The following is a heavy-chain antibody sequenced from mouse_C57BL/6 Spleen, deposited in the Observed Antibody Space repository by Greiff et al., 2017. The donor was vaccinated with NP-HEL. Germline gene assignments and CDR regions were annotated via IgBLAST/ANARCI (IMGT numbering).Heavy chain of an antibody. CDR1: GFTFSDYY. D-gene: IGHD2-4*01. J-gene: IGHJ3*01. Sequence: EVKLMESEGGLVQPGSSMKLSCTASGFTFSDYYMAWVRQVPEKGLEWVANINYDGSSTYYLDSLKSRFIISRDNAKNILYLQMSSLKSEDTATYDCARGGGYYDYPAWFAYWGQGTLVTVSA. V-gene: IGHV5-16*01. CDR2: INYDGSST. CDR3: ARGGGYYDYPAWFAY.